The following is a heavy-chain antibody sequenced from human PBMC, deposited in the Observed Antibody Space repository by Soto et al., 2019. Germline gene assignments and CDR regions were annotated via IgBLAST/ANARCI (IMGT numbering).Heavy chain of an antibody. CDR3: ARSFYLDAFDI. V-gene: IGHV4-4*07. CDR2: FYASGTT. J-gene: IGHJ3*02. D-gene: IGHD3-16*02. Sequence: ETLSRTCTVSGASINSYSWSWIRQPAGKGLEWVGQFYASGTTKYNPALKSRVTMSLDTSKNQFSLRLNSVTAADTAVYFCARSFYLDAFDIWGQGTMVTVSS. CDR1: GASINSYS.